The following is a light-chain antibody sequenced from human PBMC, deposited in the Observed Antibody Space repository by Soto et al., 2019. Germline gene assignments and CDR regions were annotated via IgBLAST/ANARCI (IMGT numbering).Light chain of an antibody. J-gene: IGKJ1*01. CDR3: QQSISYSPP. CDR2: KVS. CDR1: ESISGW. Sequence: DIRITQSPSALSASVGDRVTITCRASESISGWVAWYQQKPGKAPKVLIYKVSSLQNGVPSRFGGSGSGTEFTLTISSLQPDDSTTYYCQQSISYSPPFGQGTMVDIK. V-gene: IGKV1-5*03.